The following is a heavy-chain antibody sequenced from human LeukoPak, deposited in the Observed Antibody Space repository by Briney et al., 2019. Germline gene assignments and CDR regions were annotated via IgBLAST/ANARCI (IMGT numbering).Heavy chain of an antibody. Sequence: PSETLSLTCTVSGYSISSGYYWGWIRQPPGKGLEWIGSIYHSGSTYYNPSPKSRVTISVDTSKNQFSLKLSSVTAADTAVYYCARRPHDFWSGYYQYYFDYWGQGTLVTVSS. D-gene: IGHD3-3*01. CDR1: GYSISSGYY. CDR3: ARRPHDFWSGYYQYYFDY. J-gene: IGHJ4*02. V-gene: IGHV4-38-2*02. CDR2: IYHSGST.